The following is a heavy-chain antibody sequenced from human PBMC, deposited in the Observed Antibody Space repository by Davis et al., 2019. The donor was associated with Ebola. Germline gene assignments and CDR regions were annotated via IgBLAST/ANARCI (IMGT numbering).Heavy chain of an antibody. J-gene: IGHJ4*02. D-gene: IGHD2-15*01. Sequence: GGSLRLSCAASGFTFKNGWMCWVRQAPGKGLEWLGRIKTTVEGATTDYVAPVKGRFSISRDDSKNTLYLQMDSLKTEDTAVYYCARMRNFDYWGQGTLVTVSS. CDR3: ARMRNFDY. V-gene: IGHV3-15*01. CDR2: IKTTVEGATT. CDR1: GFTFKNGW.